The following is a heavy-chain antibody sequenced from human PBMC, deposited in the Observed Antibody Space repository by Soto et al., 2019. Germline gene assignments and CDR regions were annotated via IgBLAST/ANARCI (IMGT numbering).Heavy chain of an antibody. D-gene: IGHD5-18*01. CDR3: AREGSYSAYNFAHGIQLWSFDF. J-gene: IGHJ4*02. CDR2: IFSSGST. CDR1: GFYINTFY. Sequence: SETLSLTYPFSGFYINTFYWIWVRQPAGKGLEWIGRIFSSGSTSFNPSLESRVAMSVDTSKNHFSLNLSSVTAADMAVYYCAREGSYSAYNFAHGIQLWSFDFWGQGALVTVSS. V-gene: IGHV4-4*07.